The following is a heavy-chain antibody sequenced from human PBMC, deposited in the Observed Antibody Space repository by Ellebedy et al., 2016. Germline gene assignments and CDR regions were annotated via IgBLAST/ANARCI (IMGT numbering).Heavy chain of an antibody. V-gene: IGHV4-39*01. Sequence: SETLSLXXTVSGDSISSSSHYWGWIRQPPGKGLQWIGSFHYSGSPYYNPSLKSRLTISVDTSRGQFSLRLNSVTAADTAVYYCAKHSNYGGYYPRPLDYWGQGMLVTVSS. CDR1: GDSISSSSHY. D-gene: IGHD3-22*01. J-gene: IGHJ4*02. CDR3: AKHSNYGGYYPRPLDY. CDR2: FHYSGSP.